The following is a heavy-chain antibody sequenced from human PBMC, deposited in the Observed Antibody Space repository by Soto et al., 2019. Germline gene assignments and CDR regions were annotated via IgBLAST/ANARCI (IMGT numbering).Heavy chain of an antibody. V-gene: IGHV1-18*04. Sequence: EPSVKVSCTASGYTFTSYGISWVRQAPGQGLEWMGWISAYNGNTNYAQKLQGRVTMTTDTSTSTAYMELRSLRSDDTAVYYCATAARHHLFDPSGQGTLVTVSS. CDR1: GYTFTSYG. D-gene: IGHD5-18*01. CDR3: ATAARHHLFDP. J-gene: IGHJ5*02. CDR2: ISAYNGNT.